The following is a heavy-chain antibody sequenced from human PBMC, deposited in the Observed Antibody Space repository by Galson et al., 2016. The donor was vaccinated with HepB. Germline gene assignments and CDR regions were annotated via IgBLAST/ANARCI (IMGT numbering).Heavy chain of an antibody. CDR3: VKDEPPAIS. CDR2: VTGSGVST. J-gene: IGHJ4*02. Sequence: SLRLSCAVSGFRFSDFAMNWVRQAPGQGLEWVSGVTGSGVSTFYADSVKGRFTISRDNVKNTLYLQMDSLRADDTAFYYGVKDEPPAISWGRGTLVTVSS. CDR1: GFRFSDFA. V-gene: IGHV3-23*01.